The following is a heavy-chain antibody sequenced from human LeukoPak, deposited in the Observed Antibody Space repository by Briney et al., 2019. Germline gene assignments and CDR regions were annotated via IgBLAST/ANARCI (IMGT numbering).Heavy chain of an antibody. D-gene: IGHD6-19*01. CDR2: ISAYNGNT. J-gene: IGHJ4*02. CDR3: ARVAVAGRAWRDY. V-gene: IGHV1-18*01. Sequence: XGWISAYNGNTKSAQNLQGRVTMTTDTSTSTAYVELRSLRSDDTAVYYCARVAVAGRAWRDYWGQGTLVTVSS.